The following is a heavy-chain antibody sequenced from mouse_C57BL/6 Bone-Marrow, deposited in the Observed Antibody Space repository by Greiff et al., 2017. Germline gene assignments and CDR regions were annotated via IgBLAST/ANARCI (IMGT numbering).Heavy chain of an antibody. CDR2: ISSGGSYP. V-gene: IGHV5-6*01. CDR3: ARDLWPYYAMDY. CDR1: GFPFSSYG. J-gene: IGHJ4*01. D-gene: IGHD1-1*02. Sequence: EVKVVESGGDLVKPGGSLKLSCAASGFPFSSYGMSWVRQTPDKRLAWVATISSGGSYPYYPDSVKGRFTISRDTAKNTLYLQMSSLKSEDTAMYYCARDLWPYYAMDYWGQGTSVTVSS.